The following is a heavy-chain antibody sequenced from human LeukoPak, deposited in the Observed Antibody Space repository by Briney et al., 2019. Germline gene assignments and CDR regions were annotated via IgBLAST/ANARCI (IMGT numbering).Heavy chain of an antibody. CDR3: ARPRIAAAFAFDI. V-gene: IGHV4-39*01. CDR1: GDSISRSNYY. CDR2: IYYRRRD. J-gene: IGHJ3*02. Sequence: SETLSLTCTVSGDSISRSNYYWGWIRQPPGKGLEWIGSIYYRRRDDYNPSLKSRVTISVDTSKNQLSLNLSSVTAADTAVYYCARPRIAAAFAFDIWGQGTMVTVSS. D-gene: IGHD6-13*01.